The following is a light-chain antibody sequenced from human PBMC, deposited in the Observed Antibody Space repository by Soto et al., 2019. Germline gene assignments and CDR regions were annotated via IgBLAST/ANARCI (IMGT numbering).Light chain of an antibody. CDR1: QSVSSSY. V-gene: IGKV3-20*01. CDR2: GAS. Sequence: EIVLTQSPGTLSLSPGERATLSCRASQSVSSSYLAWYQQKPGQAPRLLIYGASSRATGIPDRFSGSVSGTDFTLTASRLEPEDFAVYYCQQYGRSPLTFGGGTKVDIK. J-gene: IGKJ4*01. CDR3: QQYGRSPLT.